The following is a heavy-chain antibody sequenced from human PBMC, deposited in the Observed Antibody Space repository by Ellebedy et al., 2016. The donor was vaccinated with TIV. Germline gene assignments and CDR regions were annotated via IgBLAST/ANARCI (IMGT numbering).Heavy chain of an antibody. Sequence: SETLSLXXTVSGGSISSGGYYWSWIRQHPGKGLEWIGYIYYSGSTYYNPSLKSRVTISVDTSKNQFSLKLSSVTAADTAVYYCARDRRGLVGRSIWGQGTMVTVSS. J-gene: IGHJ3*02. D-gene: IGHD1-26*01. CDR2: IYYSGST. CDR3: ARDRRGLVGRSI. CDR1: GGSISSGGYY. V-gene: IGHV4-31*03.